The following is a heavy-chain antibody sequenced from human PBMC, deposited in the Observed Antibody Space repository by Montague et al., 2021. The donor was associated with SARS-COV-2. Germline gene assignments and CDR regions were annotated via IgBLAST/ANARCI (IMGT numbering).Heavy chain of an antibody. Sequence: SETLSLTCAVYGGSFSGYYWNWIRQRPGKGLEWIGEINHGGSTNYNPSPKNRLTISADTSKNQFSLKLTSVAATDTAVYYCARLRAGVVPSPILGIGPYFTYYYMDVWGKGTTVTVS. D-gene: IGHD2-15*01. CDR3: ARLRAGVVPSPILGIGPYFTYYYMDV. J-gene: IGHJ6*03. CDR1: GGSFSGYY. CDR2: INHGGST. V-gene: IGHV4-34*01.